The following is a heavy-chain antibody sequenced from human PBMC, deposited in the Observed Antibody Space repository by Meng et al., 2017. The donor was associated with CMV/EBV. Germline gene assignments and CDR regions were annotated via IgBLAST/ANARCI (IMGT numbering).Heavy chain of an antibody. J-gene: IGHJ5*02. CDR1: GGSIRSYY. CDR3: ARSMVVAGDWFDP. D-gene: IGHD2-15*01. V-gene: IGHV4-4*07. CDR2: IYTSGST. Sequence: QLQGSGPDLLNPSETLPLTCTVSGGSIRSYYWSCIRQPAGKGMEWIGRIYTSGSTNYNPSLKSRVTMSVDTSKNQFSLKLSSVTAADTAVYYCARSMVVAGDWFDPWGQGTLVTVSS.